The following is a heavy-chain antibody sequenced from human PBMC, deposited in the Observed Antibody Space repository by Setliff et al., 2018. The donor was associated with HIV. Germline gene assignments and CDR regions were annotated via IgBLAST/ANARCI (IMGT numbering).Heavy chain of an antibody. J-gene: IGHJ2*01. D-gene: IGHD6-13*01. V-gene: IGHV2-5*02. CDR1: GFSLNTAGVG. CDR2: IYWDDDK. CDR3: AHARIAAADPGYFGL. Sequence: SGPTLVNPRQTLTLTCNLSGFSLNTAGVGVAWIRQPPGKALEWLGLIYWDDDKRYSPSLSNRLSINKGTSKNRVVLTLTNMDPVDTATYYCAHARIAAADPGYFGLWGRGTLVTVSS.